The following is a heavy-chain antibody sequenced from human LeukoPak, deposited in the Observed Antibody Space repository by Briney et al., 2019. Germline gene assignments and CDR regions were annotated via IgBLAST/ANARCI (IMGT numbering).Heavy chain of an antibody. CDR3: ARCSYCSGGSCYCGWFDP. Sequence: SETLSLTCTVSGGSISNTFYYWGWIRQPPGKGLEWIGYIYYSGSTNYNPSLKSRVTISVDTSKNQFSLKLSSVTAADTAVYYCARCSYCSGGSCYCGWFDPWGQGTLVTVSS. J-gene: IGHJ5*02. V-gene: IGHV4-61*05. D-gene: IGHD2-15*01. CDR2: IYYSGST. CDR1: GGSISNTFYY.